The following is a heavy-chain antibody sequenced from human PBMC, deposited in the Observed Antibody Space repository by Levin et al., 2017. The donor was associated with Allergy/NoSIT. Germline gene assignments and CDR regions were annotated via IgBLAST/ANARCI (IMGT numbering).Heavy chain of an antibody. J-gene: IGHJ5*01. CDR1: GITFNRHA. CDR2: ISDNGRNT. D-gene: IGHD3-3*01. Sequence: SCAASGITFNRHAMTWVRQVPGMGLEWISTISDNGRNTHYADSVKGRFTISRDNSKNTVSLQMNSLRDEDTATYYCANDVGINDFWFDSWGLGTLVTVSS. CDR3: ANDVGINDFWFDS. V-gene: IGHV3-23*01.